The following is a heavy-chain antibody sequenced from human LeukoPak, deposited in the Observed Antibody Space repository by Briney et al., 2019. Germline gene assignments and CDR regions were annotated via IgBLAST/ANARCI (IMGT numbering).Heavy chain of an antibody. Sequence: PGGSLRLSCAASGFTFSDYYMSWIRQAPGKGLEWVSYISSSGSTIYYADPVKGRFTISRDNAKNSLYLQMNSLRAEDTAVYYCARDSYYYDSSGYYHNWGQGTLVTVSS. V-gene: IGHV3-11*01. D-gene: IGHD3-22*01. CDR3: ARDSYYYDSSGYYHN. CDR2: ISSSGSTI. J-gene: IGHJ4*02. CDR1: GFTFSDYY.